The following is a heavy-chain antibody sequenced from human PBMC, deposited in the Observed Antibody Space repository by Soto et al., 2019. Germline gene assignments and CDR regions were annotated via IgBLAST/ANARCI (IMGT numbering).Heavy chain of an antibody. J-gene: IGHJ4*02. V-gene: IGHV3-7*04. CDR2: INQDGSEK. D-gene: IGHD1-26*01. CDR3: SGGVGDAF. Sequence: GGSLRLSCAIFESTVSRDWMNWVRQAPGKGLEWVAHINQDGSEKYYVDSVKGRFTISRDNAKKSQYLQMNSLRPADTAMYYCSGGVGDAFWGQGTLVTVSS. CDR1: ESTVSRDW.